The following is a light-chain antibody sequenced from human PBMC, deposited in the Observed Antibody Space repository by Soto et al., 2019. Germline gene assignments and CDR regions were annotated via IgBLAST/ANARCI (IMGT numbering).Light chain of an antibody. Sequence: EIVLTQSPASLSVSPGERVALSCRASQSVDINLAWYQQKPGQAPRLLIYGASTRATDMPARFSGSGSGTDFTLTISRLEPEDFAVYYCQQYGSSGTFGQGTKVDI. CDR3: QQYGSSGT. J-gene: IGKJ1*01. V-gene: IGKV3-15*01. CDR2: GAS. CDR1: QSVDIN.